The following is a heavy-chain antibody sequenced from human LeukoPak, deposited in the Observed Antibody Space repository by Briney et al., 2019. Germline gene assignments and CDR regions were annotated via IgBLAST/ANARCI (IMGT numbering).Heavy chain of an antibody. CDR3: ARHIVAPTFDYYGMDV. CDR1: GGSISSYY. V-gene: IGHV4-59*05. D-gene: IGHD2-21*01. CDR2: IYYSGST. Sequence: SETLSLTCTVSGGSISSYYWSWIRQPPGKGLEWIGSIYYSGSTYYNPSLKSRVTISVDTSKNQFSLKLSSVTAADTAVYYCARHIVAPTFDYYGMDVWGQGTTVTVSS. J-gene: IGHJ6*02.